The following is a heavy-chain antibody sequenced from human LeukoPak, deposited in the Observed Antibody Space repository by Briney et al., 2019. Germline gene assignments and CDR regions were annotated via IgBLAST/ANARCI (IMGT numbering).Heavy chain of an antibody. CDR2: FDPEDGET. CDR1: GYTLTELS. V-gene: IGHV1-24*01. J-gene: IGHJ3*02. CDR3: ATDRRISMIVVDHEGAFDI. D-gene: IGHD3-22*01. Sequence: ASVKVSCKVSGYTLTELSMHWVRQAPRKGLEWMGGFDPEDGETIYAQKFQGRVTMTEDTSTDTAYMELSSLRSEDTAVYYCATDRRISMIVVDHEGAFDIWGQGTMVTVSS.